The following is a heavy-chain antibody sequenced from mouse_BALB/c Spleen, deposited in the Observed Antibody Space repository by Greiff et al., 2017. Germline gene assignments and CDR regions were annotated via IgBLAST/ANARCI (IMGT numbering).Heavy chain of an antibody. CDR3: AYYYYGSDWYFDV. J-gene: IGHJ1*01. CDR2: ISYSGST. D-gene: IGHD1-1*01. CDR1: GYSITSDYA. V-gene: IGHV3-2*02. Sequence: EVQLQESGPGLVKPSQSLSLTCTVTGYSITSDYAWNWIRQFPGNKLEWMGYISYSGSTSYNPSLKSRISITRDTSKNQFFLQLNSVTTEDTATYYCAYYYYGSDWYFDVWGAGTTVTVSS.